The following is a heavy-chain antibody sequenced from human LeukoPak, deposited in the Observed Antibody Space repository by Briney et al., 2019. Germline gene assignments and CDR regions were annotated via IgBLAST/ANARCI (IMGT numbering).Heavy chain of an antibody. D-gene: IGHD5-24*01. V-gene: IGHV3-7*03. CDR3: ARDRAMATPPPYFDY. Sequence: PGGSLRLSCAASGFTFSSYWMSWVRQAPGKGLEWVANIKQDGSEKYYVDSVKGRFTISRDNAKNSLYLQMNSLRAEDTAVYYCARDRAMATPPPYFDYWGQGTLVTVSS. J-gene: IGHJ4*02. CDR1: GFTFSSYW. CDR2: IKQDGSEK.